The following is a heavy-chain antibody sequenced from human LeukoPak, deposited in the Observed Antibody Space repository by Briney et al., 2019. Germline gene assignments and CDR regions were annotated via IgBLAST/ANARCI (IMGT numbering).Heavy chain of an antibody. CDR2: INPKSGDT. CDR3: ASLYYDTSASDY. CDR1: GFTFTGYY. Sequence: ASVKVSCKASGFTFTGYYIHWVRQAPGQGLEWMGWINPKSGDTNYAQKFQDRVTMTRDTSISTAYMELNRLRSDDTAVYYCASLYYDTSASDYWGQGTLVTVSS. D-gene: IGHD3-22*01. V-gene: IGHV1-2*02. J-gene: IGHJ4*02.